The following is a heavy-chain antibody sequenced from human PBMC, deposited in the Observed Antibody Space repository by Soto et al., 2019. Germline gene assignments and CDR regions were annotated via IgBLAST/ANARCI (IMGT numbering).Heavy chain of an antibody. CDR2: ISGSGGST. D-gene: IGHD3-22*01. CDR3: AKAYYDSSGYYLLFDY. V-gene: IGHV3-23*01. Sequence: AGGSLRLSCAASGFTFSSYAMSWVRQAPGKGLEWVSAISGSGGSTYYADSVKGRFTISRDNSKNTLYLQMNSLRAEDTAVYYCAKAYYDSSGYYLLFDYWGQGTLVTVSS. J-gene: IGHJ4*02. CDR1: GFTFSSYA.